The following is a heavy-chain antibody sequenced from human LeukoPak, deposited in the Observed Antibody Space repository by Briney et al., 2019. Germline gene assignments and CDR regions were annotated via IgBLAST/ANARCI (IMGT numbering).Heavy chain of an antibody. CDR3: ATVGALTEDAFDI. CDR1: SASLSSSTYY. V-gene: IGHV4-39*07. D-gene: IGHD3-16*01. Sequence: SETLSLTCTFSSASLSSSTYYWGWIRQPPGKGLEWVGSIYYRGSTYNNPSLKSRVTMSVDTSKNHSSLKLSSVTAADTAVYYCATVGALTEDAFDIWGQGTMVTVSS. CDR2: IYYRGST. J-gene: IGHJ3*02.